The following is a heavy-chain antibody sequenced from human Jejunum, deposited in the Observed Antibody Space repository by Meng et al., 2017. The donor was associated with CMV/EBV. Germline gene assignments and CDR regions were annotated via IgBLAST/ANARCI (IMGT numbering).Heavy chain of an antibody. J-gene: IGHJ3*01. CDR3: AKDLYYGDPAAFPL. D-gene: IGHD2-21*01. Sequence: GFALSSGNMNWVRQAPGKGLEWVSSISGNSNYLYYAASLKGRFTISRDNAKNSLYLQMDSLRAEDTAVYYCAKDLYYGDPAAFPLWGQGTMVTVSS. CDR1: GFALSSGN. CDR2: ISGNSNYL. V-gene: IGHV3-21*01.